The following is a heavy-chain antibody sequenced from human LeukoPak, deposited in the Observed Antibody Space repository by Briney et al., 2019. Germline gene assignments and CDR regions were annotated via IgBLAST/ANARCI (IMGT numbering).Heavy chain of an antibody. CDR1: GGSISSSSYY. CDR2: IYYSGST. J-gene: IGHJ4*02. V-gene: IGHV4-39*01. Sequence: SETLSLTCTVSGGSISSSSYYWGWIRQPPGKGLEWIGSIYYSGSTYYNPSLKSRVTISVDTSKNQFSLKLSSVTAADTAVYYCARTITEKVRDYWGQGTLVTVSS. CDR3: ARTITEKVRDY. D-gene: IGHD1-20*01.